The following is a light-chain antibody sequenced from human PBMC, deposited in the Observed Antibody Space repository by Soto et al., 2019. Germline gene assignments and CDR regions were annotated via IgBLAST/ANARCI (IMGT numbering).Light chain of an antibody. J-gene: IGKJ4*01. CDR2: DAS. Sequence: DIQMTQSPSSLSASVGDRVTITCQASQDISNYLNWYQQKPGKAPKLLIYDASNLETGVPSRFSGSGSGTDFTFTISSLQPEDSATYYCQQYDNLPFTFGGVNKVEIK. V-gene: IGKV1-33*01. CDR3: QQYDNLPFT. CDR1: QDISNY.